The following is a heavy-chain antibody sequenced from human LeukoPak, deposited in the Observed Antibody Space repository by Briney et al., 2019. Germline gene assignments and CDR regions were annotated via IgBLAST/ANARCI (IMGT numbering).Heavy chain of an antibody. J-gene: IGHJ4*02. CDR1: VDSMFGYF. CDR2: IYDTGRT. V-gene: IGHV4-59*08. Sequence: SETLSLTCTVSVDSMFGYFWSWIRQPPGGGLEWIGYIYDTGRTNYSPSLKSRATISLDTSNKQFSLRLTSVTAADTAVYYCARQGSYYGSGSYYNYWGQGTLVTVSS. D-gene: IGHD3-10*01. CDR3: ARQGSYYGSGSYYNY.